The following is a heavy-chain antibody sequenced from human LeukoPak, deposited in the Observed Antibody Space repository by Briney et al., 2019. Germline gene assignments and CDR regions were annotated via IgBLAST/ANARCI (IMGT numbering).Heavy chain of an antibody. D-gene: IGHD5-12*01. J-gene: IGHJ6*03. V-gene: IGHV3-23*01. CDR3: AKDPGYGGWLSGYYYYMDV. CDR2: ISGSGGST. CDR1: GFTSYDYG. Sequence: GGSLRLSCAASGFTSYDYGMSWVRQAPGKGLEWVSAISGSGGSTYYADSVKGRFTISRDNSKNTLYLQMNSLRAEDTAVYYCAKDPGYGGWLSGYYYYMDVWGKGTTVTVSS.